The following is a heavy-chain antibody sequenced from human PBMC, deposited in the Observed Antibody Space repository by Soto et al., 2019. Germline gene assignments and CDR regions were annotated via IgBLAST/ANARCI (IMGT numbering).Heavy chain of an antibody. CDR3: AKGSIEYSASVDN. J-gene: IGHJ4*02. CDR2: ISARGGSS. V-gene: IGHV3-23*01. Sequence: DVQLLESGGGLVQPGGSLRLSCAASGFSFSSYAMVWVRQAPGKGLEWVAVISARGGSSYFGDSVKGRFTLSRDNSKNVLSLEMNSRRAEDTAIYFCAKGSIEYSASVDNWGQGTLVVVSS. CDR1: GFSFSSYA. D-gene: IGHD5-12*01.